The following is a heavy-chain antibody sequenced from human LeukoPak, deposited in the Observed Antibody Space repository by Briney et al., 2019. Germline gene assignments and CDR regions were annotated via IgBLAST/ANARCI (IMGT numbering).Heavy chain of an antibody. D-gene: IGHD6-19*01. CDR2: ISWNSGSI. CDR3: ARSDSSGWGNSESEVVY. V-gene: IGHV3-9*01. CDR1: GFTFDDYA. Sequence: GRSLRLSCAASGFTFDDYAMHWVRPAPGRGLEWVSGISWNSGSIGYTDSLKGRFTISRDNAKNSLYLQMNSLKPEDTAVYDCARSDSSGWGNSESEVVYWGQGTLVAVSS. J-gene: IGHJ4*02.